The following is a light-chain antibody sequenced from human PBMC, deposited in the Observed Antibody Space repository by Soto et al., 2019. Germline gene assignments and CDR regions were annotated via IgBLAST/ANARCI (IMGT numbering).Light chain of an antibody. J-gene: IGKJ5*01. CDR2: GAS. CDR1: QSVGSR. V-gene: IGKV3D-15*01. Sequence: EIVLAQSPATLSLSPGDRATLSCRASQSVGSRLAWYQQKPGQAPRLLISGASSRAAGIPDRFSGSGSGTDFTLTISRLQSEDSAVYYCQKYNNWPPITFGQGTRLEIK. CDR3: QKYNNWPPIT.